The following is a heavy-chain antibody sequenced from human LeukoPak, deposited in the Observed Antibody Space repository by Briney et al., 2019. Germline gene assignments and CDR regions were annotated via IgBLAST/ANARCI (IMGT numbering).Heavy chain of an antibody. J-gene: IGHJ4*02. CDR1: GFTFSSYG. V-gene: IGHV3-30*02. CDR2: IRYDGSNK. CDR3: AKDGYQPTYYYDSSGYYPDY. Sequence: GGSLRLSCAASGFTFSSYGMHWVRQAPGKGLEWVAFIRYDGSNKYYADSVKGRFTISRDNSKNTLYLQMNSLRAEDTAVYYCAKDGYQPTYYYDSSGYYPDYWGQGTLVTVSS. D-gene: IGHD3-22*01.